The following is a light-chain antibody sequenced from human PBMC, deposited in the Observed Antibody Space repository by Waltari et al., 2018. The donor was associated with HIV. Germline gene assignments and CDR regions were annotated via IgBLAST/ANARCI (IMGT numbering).Light chain of an antibody. V-gene: IGLV1-47*01. CDR1: DSNVRYIF. CDR2: GDN. J-gene: IGLJ2*01. CDR3: ATWDDSLKNVL. Sequence: QSVVTQPPSASETPGQRVTPSCPAGDSNVRYIFVYWYQQLPGTAAKLLIYGDNQRPSGVPDRFVGSKSGTAASLGIGGLRSEDEADYYCATWDDSLKNVLFGGGTKVTLL.